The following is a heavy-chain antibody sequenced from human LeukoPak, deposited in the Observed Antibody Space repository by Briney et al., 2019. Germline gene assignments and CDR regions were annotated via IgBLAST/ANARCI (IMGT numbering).Heavy chain of an antibody. CDR3: AKSLPTTATGTGRAFDI. Sequence: GGSLRLSCAASGFTFSSYSMNWVRQAPGKGLEWVSYISSSSSTIFYADPVKGRFTISRDNSKNTLYLQMNSLRAEDSAEYYCAKSLPTTATGTGRAFDIWGQGTMVTVSA. D-gene: IGHD1-1*01. J-gene: IGHJ3*02. CDR2: ISSSSSTI. V-gene: IGHV3-48*01. CDR1: GFTFSSYS.